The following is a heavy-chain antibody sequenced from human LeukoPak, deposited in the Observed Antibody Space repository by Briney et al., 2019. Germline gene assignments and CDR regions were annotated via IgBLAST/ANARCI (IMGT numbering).Heavy chain of an antibody. V-gene: IGHV3-21*01. D-gene: IGHD6-19*01. J-gene: IGHJ5*02. CDR2: ISGSSSYI. Sequence: GGSLRLSCAASGFTFSSYSMNWVRQAPGKGLEWVSSISGSSSYIYYADSVKGRFTISRDNAKNSLYLQMNSLRAEDTAVYYCARDQTSLAGTGYNWFDPWGQGTLVTVSS. CDR3: ARDQTSLAGTGYNWFDP. CDR1: GFTFSSYS.